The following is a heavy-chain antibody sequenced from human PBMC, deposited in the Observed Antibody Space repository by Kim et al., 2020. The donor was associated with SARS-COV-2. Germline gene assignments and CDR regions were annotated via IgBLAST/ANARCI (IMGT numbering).Heavy chain of an antibody. V-gene: IGHV3-23*01. Sequence: GGSLRLSCAASGFTFSAYAISWVRQAPGKGLEWVSTIPGSGGSTYYADSVQGRFTISRDNSRNTLYLQMNSLRAEDTAVFYCARGRTTSGGAFDYWGEGTLVTLPT. CDR1: GFTFSAYA. CDR2: IPGSGGST. D-gene: IGHD3-10*01. J-gene: IGHJ4*02. CDR3: ARGRTTSGGAFDY.